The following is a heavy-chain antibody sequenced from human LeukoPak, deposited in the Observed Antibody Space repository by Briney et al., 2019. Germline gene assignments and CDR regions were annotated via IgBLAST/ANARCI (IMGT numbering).Heavy chain of an antibody. Sequence: SVKVTCKASGRSFSNYAISWVRLAPGLGLEWTGGLIPIFGTANYAQKLQGRVTITADESTSTAYMELSSLRSEDTAVYYSASGPQNTAAAGTYYYYIDVWGKGTTVTVSS. J-gene: IGHJ6*03. D-gene: IGHD6-13*01. CDR1: GRSFSNYA. CDR3: ASGPQNTAAAGTYYYYIDV. CDR2: LIPIFGTA. V-gene: IGHV1-69*13.